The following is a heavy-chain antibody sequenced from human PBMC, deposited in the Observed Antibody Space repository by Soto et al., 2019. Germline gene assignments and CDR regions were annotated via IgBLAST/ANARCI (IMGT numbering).Heavy chain of an antibody. D-gene: IGHD2-21*02. CDR2: IIPILGIA. J-gene: IGHJ2*01. CDR3: ARDPGGDQPGWYFDL. V-gene: IGHV1-69*08. Sequence: QVQLVQSGAEVKKPGSSVKVSCKASGGTFSSYTISWVRQAPGQGLEWMGRIIPILGIANYAQKFQGRVTITAYKSTSTAYMELSSLRSEDTAVYYCARDPGGDQPGWYFDLWGRGTLVTVSS. CDR1: GGTFSSYT.